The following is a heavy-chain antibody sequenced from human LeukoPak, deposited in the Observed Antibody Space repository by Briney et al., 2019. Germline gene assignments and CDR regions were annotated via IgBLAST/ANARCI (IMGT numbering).Heavy chain of an antibody. Sequence: SETLSLTCTVSGGSISSSSYYWGWIRQPPGEGLEWIGSIYYSGNTSYNPSLKSRLSISVDTSKTQFSLKLTSVTAADTAVYYCASNLYSYGFDYWGQGTLVTVSS. J-gene: IGHJ4*02. CDR1: GGSISSSSYY. CDR2: IYYSGNT. CDR3: ASNLYSYGFDY. D-gene: IGHD5-18*01. V-gene: IGHV4-39*01.